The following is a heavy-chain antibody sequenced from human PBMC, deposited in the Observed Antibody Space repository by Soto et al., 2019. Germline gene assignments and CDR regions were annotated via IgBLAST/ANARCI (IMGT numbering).Heavy chain of an antibody. Sequence: QVQLVQSGAEVKQPGSSVKVSCKASGGTFSSYAISWVRQAPGHVLEWMGGIIPICGTANYAQKIQGRVTITADETTSTAYMELSSLRAEATAVYYWAGDSRGELERADYWGQGTLVTVSS. J-gene: IGHJ4*02. V-gene: IGHV1-69*01. CDR1: GGTFSSYA. D-gene: IGHD1-1*01. CDR3: AGDSRGELERADY. CDR2: IIPICGTA.